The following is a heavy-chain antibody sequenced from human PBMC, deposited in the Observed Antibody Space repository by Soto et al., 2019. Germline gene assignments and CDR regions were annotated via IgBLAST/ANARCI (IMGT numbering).Heavy chain of an antibody. CDR2: ISGSGGST. J-gene: IGHJ4*02. CDR3: AKESMPEHYGDTLFDY. D-gene: IGHD4-17*01. V-gene: IGHV3-23*01. CDR1: GFTFSSYA. Sequence: GGSLRLSCAASGFTFSSYAMSWVRQAPGKGLEWVSAISGSGGSTYYADSVKGRFTISRDNSKNTLYLQISILRPEDTAVYYCAKESMPEHYGDTLFDYWGQGTRVTVSS.